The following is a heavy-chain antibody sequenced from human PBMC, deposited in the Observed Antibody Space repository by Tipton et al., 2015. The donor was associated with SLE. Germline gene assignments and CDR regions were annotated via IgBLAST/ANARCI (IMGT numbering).Heavy chain of an antibody. CDR1: GFTFDNYA. CDR3: VRDEGRGFDI. CDR2: ISRNGDIT. D-gene: IGHD5-12*01. Sequence: SLRLSCAASGFTFDNYAMHWVRQAPGKGLEYVSGISRNGDITYYVDSVKGRFTSSRDNSKNTLYLQMGSLRAEDMAVYYCVRDEGRGFDIWGQGTMVTVSS. J-gene: IGHJ3*02. V-gene: IGHV3-64*02.